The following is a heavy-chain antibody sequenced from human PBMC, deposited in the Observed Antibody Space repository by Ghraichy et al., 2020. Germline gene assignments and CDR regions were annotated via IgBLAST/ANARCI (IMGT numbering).Heavy chain of an antibody. Sequence: SETLSLTCTVSGGSISSYYWSWIRQPPGKGLEWIGYIYYSGSTNYNPSLKSRVTISVDTSKNQFSLKLSSVTAADTAVYYCARVGSSWDVTREDYRDYCGQGTLVTVSA. D-gene: IGHD6-13*01. CDR1: GGSISSYY. CDR2: IYYSGST. J-gene: IGHJ4*02. V-gene: IGHV4-59*01. CDR3: ARVGSSWDVTREDYRDY.